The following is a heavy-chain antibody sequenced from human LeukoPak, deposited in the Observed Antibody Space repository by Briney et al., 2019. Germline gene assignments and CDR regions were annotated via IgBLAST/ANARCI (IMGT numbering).Heavy chain of an antibody. CDR1: GFTFSSYW. CDR3: ASLAVVVPASDY. J-gene: IGHJ4*02. CDR2: INSDGSST. D-gene: IGHD2-2*01. V-gene: IGHV3-74*01. Sequence: GGSLRLSCAASGFTFSSYWMHWVRQAPGKGLVWVSRINSDGSSTSYADSVKGRFTISRDNAKNTLYLQMNSLRAEDTAVYYCASLAVVVPASDYWGQGTLVTVSS.